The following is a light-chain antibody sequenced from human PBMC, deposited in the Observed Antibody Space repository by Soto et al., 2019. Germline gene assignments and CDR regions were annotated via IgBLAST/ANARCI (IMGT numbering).Light chain of an antibody. Sequence: QSVLTRPASVSGSLGQSITISCTGTSSDIGGYKYVSWYQQHPGKAPKLIIFEVSNRPSGVSDRFSGSKSGNTASLTISGLQAEDETDYYCFSYTSSGTYVFGTGTKVTV. J-gene: IGLJ1*01. V-gene: IGLV2-14*01. CDR1: SSDIGGYKY. CDR2: EVS. CDR3: FSYTSSGTYV.